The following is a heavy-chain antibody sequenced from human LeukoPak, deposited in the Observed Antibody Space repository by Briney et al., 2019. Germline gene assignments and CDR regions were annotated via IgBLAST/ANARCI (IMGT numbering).Heavy chain of an antibody. J-gene: IGHJ4*02. CDR1: GGIFINFG. V-gene: IGHV1-69*06. CDR2: IISLFGTP. D-gene: IGHD3-22*01. CDR3: ATDLERGESSGYYYNY. Sequence: GASVKVSCKASGGIFINFGISWVRQAPGQGLEWMGRIISLFGTPNYAQKFQGRVTMNEDTSTDTAYMELSSLRTEDTAVYYCATDLERGESSGYYYNYWGQGTLVTVSS.